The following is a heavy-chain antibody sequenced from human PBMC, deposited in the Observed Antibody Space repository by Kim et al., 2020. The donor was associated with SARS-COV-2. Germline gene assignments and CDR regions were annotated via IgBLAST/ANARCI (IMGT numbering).Heavy chain of an antibody. J-gene: IGHJ4*02. CDR3: AKGKSPSYSSGWYSRGLQDYYFDY. CDR2: ISYDGSNK. CDR1: GFTFSSYG. V-gene: IGHV3-30*18. Sequence: GGSLRLSCAASGFTFSSYGMHWVRQAPGKGLEWVAVISYDGSNKYYADSVKGRFTISRDNSKNTLYLQMNSLRAEDTAVYYCAKGKSPSYSSGWYSRGLQDYYFDYWXQGTLVTVSS. D-gene: IGHD6-19*01.